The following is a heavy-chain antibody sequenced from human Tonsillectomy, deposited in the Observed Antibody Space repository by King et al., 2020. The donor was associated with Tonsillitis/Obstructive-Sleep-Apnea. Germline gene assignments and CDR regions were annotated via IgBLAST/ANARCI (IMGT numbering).Heavy chain of an antibody. V-gene: IGHV5-10-1*03. CDR2: IDPSDSYV. CDR3: ARLVDTAMDSDFFYGMDV. Sequence: VQLVESGAEVKKPGESLRISCQGSGYKFSNYWITWVRQMPGKGLEWMGRIDPSDSYVNYSPSFQGHVSISVDKSINTAYVQWSSLKASDTAVYYCARLVDTAMDSDFFYGMDVWGQGTTVTVSS. CDR1: GYKFSNYW. D-gene: IGHD5-18*01. J-gene: IGHJ6*02.